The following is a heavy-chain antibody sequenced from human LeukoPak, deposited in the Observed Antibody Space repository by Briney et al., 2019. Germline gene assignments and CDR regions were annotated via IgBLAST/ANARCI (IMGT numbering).Heavy chain of an antibody. D-gene: IGHD2-2*01. CDR1: GYTFTSYD. V-gene: IGHV1-8*01. CDR3: ARDCGSKARYYFDY. CDR2: MNPNSGNT. J-gene: IGHJ4*02. Sequence: ASVKVSCKASGYTFTSYDINWVRQATGQGLEWMGWMNPNSGNTGYAQKFQGRVTMTRNTSISTAYMELSSLRSEDTAVYYCARDCGSKARYYFDYWGQGTLVTVSS.